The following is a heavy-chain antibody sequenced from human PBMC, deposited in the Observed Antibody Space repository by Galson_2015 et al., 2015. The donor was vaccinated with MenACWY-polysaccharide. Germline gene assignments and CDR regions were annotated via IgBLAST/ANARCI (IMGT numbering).Heavy chain of an antibody. V-gene: IGHV3-23*01. CDR2: ITGDSVRT. CDR3: ARGDTSATPGWVY. Sequence: SLRLSCAASGFTFSNSAMSWVRRAPGKGLEWVSVITGDSVRTYYADSVKGRLTISRDHSNNALYLQLNSLRADDTAEYFCARGDTSATPGWVYWGQGTLVTVSS. CDR1: GFTFSNSA. D-gene: IGHD2-21*02. J-gene: IGHJ4*02.